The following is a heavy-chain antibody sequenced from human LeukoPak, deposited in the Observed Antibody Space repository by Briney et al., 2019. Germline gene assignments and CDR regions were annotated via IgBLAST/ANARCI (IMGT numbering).Heavy chain of an antibody. J-gene: IGHJ4*02. CDR3: TRGGDYDFWSGYYALDY. CDR1: GFTFRSYG. CDR2: ISGSGGST. Sequence: PGGSLRLSCATSGFTFRSYGMSWVRQAPGKGLEWVSAISGSGGSTYYADSVKGRFTISRDNSKNTLYLQMNSLRAEDTAVYYCTRGGDYDFWSGYYALDYWGQGTLVTVSS. V-gene: IGHV3-23*01. D-gene: IGHD3-3*01.